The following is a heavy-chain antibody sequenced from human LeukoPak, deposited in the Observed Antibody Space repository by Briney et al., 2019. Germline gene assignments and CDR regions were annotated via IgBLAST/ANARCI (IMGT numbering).Heavy chain of an antibody. CDR3: SEGYFEPFDH. CDR2: LSYTGKT. V-gene: IGHV4-59*02. Sequence: SETLSLTCVVSGASVSTSHWNWIRQLPGKGLEWIGCLSYTGKTDYNPSLASRVTVSLGTSKNQVSLKLRSVTAADTAVYYCSEGYFEPFDHWGQGTLVTVSS. J-gene: IGHJ4*02. D-gene: IGHD2/OR15-2a*01. CDR1: GASVSTSH.